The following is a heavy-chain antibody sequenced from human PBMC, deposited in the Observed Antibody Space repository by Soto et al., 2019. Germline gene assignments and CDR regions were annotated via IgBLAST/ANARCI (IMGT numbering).Heavy chain of an antibody. J-gene: IGHJ4*02. V-gene: IGHV3-48*01. CDR3: ARDYDCSSTSCYLAQALDY. Sequence: GGSLRLSCAASGFTFSIYSMNWVRQAPGKGLEWVSYISSSSSTIYYADSVKGRFTISRDNAKNSLYLQMNSLRAEDTAVYYCARDYDCSSTSCYLAQALDYWGQGTLVTVSS. D-gene: IGHD2-2*01. CDR1: GFTFSIYS. CDR2: ISSSSSTI.